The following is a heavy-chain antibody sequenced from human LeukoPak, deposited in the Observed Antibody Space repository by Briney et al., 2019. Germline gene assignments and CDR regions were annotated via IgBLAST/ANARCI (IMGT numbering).Heavy chain of an antibody. CDR2: IYSSGST. CDR1: GGSISSYY. Sequence: SETLSLTCTVSGGSISSYYWSWIRQPAGKGLEWIGRIYSSGSTDYNPSLKSRVTMSVDTSKYQFSLKLTSVTAADTAVYYCARGIAAASERALDIWGQGTTVTVSS. CDR3: ARGIAAASERALDI. J-gene: IGHJ3*02. D-gene: IGHD6-13*01. V-gene: IGHV4-4*07.